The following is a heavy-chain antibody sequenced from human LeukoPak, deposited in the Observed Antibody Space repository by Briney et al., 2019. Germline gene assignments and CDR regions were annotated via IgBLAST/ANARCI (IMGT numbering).Heavy chain of an antibody. V-gene: IGHV4-4*07. J-gene: IGHJ5*02. Sequence: LETLSLTCAVSGGPVTSDYWSWIRQPAGKGLEWIGRFHPSGSAAYNPSLQSRVTVSVDASKNHFSLQMKSVTAADTAVYYCARQPPGSGENWFDLWGQGTLVTVSS. CDR1: GGPVTSDY. CDR3: ARQPPGSGENWFDL. D-gene: IGHD3-10*01. CDR2: FHPSGSA.